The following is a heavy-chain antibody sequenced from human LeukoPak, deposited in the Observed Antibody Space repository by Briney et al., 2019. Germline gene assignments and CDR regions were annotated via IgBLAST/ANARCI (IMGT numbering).Heavy chain of an antibody. CDR2: ISSTGSGT. CDR1: GFTFSSYA. CDR3: AKKAEAFGDSVTQL. J-gene: IGHJ1*01. D-gene: IGHD4-17*01. V-gene: IGHV3-23*01. Sequence: GGSLGLSCAASGFTFSSYAMSWVRQAPGKGLESVSVISSTGSGTYYVDSVKGRFTISRDNSKNTLYLQMSSLRAEDTAIYYCAKKAEAFGDSVTQLWGQGTLVTVSS.